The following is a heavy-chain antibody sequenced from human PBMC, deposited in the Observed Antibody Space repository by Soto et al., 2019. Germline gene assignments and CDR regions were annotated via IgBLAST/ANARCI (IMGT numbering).Heavy chain of an antibody. J-gene: IGHJ6*02. D-gene: IGHD1-1*01. CDR1: GGTFSSYA. CDR3: ARLLSEWPMSTYYYYGMDV. V-gene: IGHV1-69*13. CDR2: IIPIFGTA. Sequence: ASVKVSCKASGGTFSSYAISWVRHAPGQGLEWMGGIIPIFGTANYAQKFQGRVTITADESTSTAYMELSSLRSEDTAVYYCARLLSEWPMSTYYYYGMDVWGQGTTVTVSS.